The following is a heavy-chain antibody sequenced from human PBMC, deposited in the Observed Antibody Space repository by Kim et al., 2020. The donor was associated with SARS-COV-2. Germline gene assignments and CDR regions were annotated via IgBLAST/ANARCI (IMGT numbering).Heavy chain of an antibody. J-gene: IGHJ4*02. Sequence: GGSLRLSCAASGFTFDDYGMSWVRQAPGKGLEWVSGINWNGGSTGYADSVKGRFTISRDNAKNSLYLQMNSLRAEDTALYHCARDKGRFGDYYFDYWGQGTLVTVSS. CDR3: ARDKGRFGDYYFDY. CDR1: GFTFDDYG. CDR2: INWNGGST. V-gene: IGHV3-20*01. D-gene: IGHD3-10*01.